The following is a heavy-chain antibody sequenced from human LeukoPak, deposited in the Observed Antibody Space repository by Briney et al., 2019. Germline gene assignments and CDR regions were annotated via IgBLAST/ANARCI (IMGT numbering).Heavy chain of an antibody. J-gene: IGHJ3*02. Sequence: ASVTVSCKASGYTFTSYAMNWVRQAPGQRLEWMGWINAGNGNTKYSQKFQGRVTITRDTSASTAYMELSSLRSEDTAVYYCARVHYDILTGYPNRAYAFDIWGQGTMVTVSS. CDR3: ARVHYDILTGYPNRAYAFDI. CDR2: INAGNGNT. CDR1: GYTFTSYA. D-gene: IGHD3-9*01. V-gene: IGHV1-3*01.